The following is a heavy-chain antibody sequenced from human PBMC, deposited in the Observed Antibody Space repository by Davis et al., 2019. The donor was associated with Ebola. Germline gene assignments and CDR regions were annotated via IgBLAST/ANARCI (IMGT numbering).Heavy chain of an antibody. CDR3: ARGSSSSWYLPLY. J-gene: IGHJ4*02. CDR2: IVVGSGNT. CDR1: GGTFSSYG. Sequence: AASVKVSCKASGGTFSSYGISWVRQAPGQGLEWIGWIVVGSGNTNYAQKFQERVTITRDMSTSTAYMELSSLRSEDTAVYYCARGSSSSWYLPLYWGQGTLVTVSS. V-gene: IGHV1-58*02. D-gene: IGHD6-13*01.